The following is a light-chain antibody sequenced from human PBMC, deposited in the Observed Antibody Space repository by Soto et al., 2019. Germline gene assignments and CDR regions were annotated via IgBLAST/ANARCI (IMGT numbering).Light chain of an antibody. CDR1: QTIDTW. CDR3: QRYSFYSRT. CDR2: KAS. Sequence: DIQMTQSPSTLSASIGDGVTITCRASQTIDTWLAWYQQKPGKAPKLLIYKASSLQTGVPSRFSGSGSGTEFTLTISSLQPDYFATYYCQRYSFYSRTFGQGTKVEVK. J-gene: IGKJ1*01. V-gene: IGKV1-5*03.